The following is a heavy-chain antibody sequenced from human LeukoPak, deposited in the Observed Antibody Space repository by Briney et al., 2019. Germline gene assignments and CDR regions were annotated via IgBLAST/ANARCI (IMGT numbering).Heavy chain of an antibody. Sequence: PGGSLRLSCAASGFTFSSYSMSWVRQAPGKGLEWVSSISSSSSYIYYADSVKGRFTISRDNAKNSLYLQMNSLRAEDSAVFYCARDRGEIDYWGQGTLVTVSS. CDR3: ARDRGEIDY. CDR2: ISSSSSYI. V-gene: IGHV3-21*01. D-gene: IGHD7-27*01. CDR1: GFTFSSYS. J-gene: IGHJ4*02.